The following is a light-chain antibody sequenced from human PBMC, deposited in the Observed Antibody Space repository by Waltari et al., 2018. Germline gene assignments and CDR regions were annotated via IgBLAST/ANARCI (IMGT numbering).Light chain of an antibody. CDR2: ASS. CDR3: QQRSKWPWA. CDR1: QSVSSS. J-gene: IGKJ1*01. Sequence: EIVLTQSPAALSLSPGERATLSCRASQSVSSSLAWYQHKPGQAPRLLIYASSISLTGIPARFSGSGSGTDFTLTISSLEPEDFAVYYCQQRSKWPWAFGQGTKVEIK. V-gene: IGKV3-11*01.